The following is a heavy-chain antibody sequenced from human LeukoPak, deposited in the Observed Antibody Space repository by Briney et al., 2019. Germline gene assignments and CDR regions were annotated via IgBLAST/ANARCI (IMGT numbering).Heavy chain of an antibody. V-gene: IGHV3-30-3*01. CDR1: GFTFSRDA. Sequence: GRSLRLSCGASGFTFSRDAMYWARQAPGKGLEWVAVISSDGTEKYYAGSVRGRFTISRDNSKNTVTLQVNSLRVEDTAVYYCARNPRAVGGVFDPWGQGTLVTVSS. D-gene: IGHD2-2*01. CDR3: ARNPRAVGGVFDP. J-gene: IGHJ5*02. CDR2: ISSDGTEK.